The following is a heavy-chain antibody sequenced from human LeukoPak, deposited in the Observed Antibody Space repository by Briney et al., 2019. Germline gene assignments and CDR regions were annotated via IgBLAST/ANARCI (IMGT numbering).Heavy chain of an antibody. J-gene: IGHJ4*02. V-gene: IGHV3-23*01. Sequence: GGSLRLSCAASGFTFSSYAMSWVRQAPGKGLEWVSAISGSGGSTYYADSEKGRFTISRDNSKNTLYLQMNSLRAEDTAVYYCAKRPSGGYYFDYWGQGTLVTVSS. CDR3: AKRPSGGYYFDY. D-gene: IGHD4-23*01. CDR2: ISGSGGST. CDR1: GFTFSSYA.